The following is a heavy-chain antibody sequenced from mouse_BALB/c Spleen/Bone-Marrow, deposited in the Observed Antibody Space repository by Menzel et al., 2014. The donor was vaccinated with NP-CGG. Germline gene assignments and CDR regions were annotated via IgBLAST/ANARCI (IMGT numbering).Heavy chain of an antibody. Sequence: VQLQQSGPGLVKPSQSLSLTCSVTGYSITSGYYWNWIRQFPGNKLEWMGYINYDGSNNYNPSLKNRISITRDTSKSQFFLKLNSVTTEDTATYYCTMRLLTYWGQGTLVTVSA. CDR2: INYDGSN. J-gene: IGHJ3*01. V-gene: IGHV3-6*02. D-gene: IGHD2-3*01. CDR3: TMRLLTY. CDR1: GYSITSGYY.